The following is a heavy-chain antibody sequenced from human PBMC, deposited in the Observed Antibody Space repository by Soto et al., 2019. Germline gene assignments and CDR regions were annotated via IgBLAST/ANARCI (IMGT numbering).Heavy chain of an antibody. CDR1: GGTFSSYA. CDR2: IIPIFGTA. CDR3: ARGIPHVDRVATGVYYYYGMDV. D-gene: IGHD5-12*01. Sequence: SVKVSCKASGGTFSSYAISWVRQAPGQGLEWMGGIIPIFGTANYAQKFQGRDTITADEPTSTAYMELSSLRSEDTAVYYCARGIPHVDRVATGVYYYYGMDVWGQGTTVTVSS. J-gene: IGHJ6*02. V-gene: IGHV1-69*13.